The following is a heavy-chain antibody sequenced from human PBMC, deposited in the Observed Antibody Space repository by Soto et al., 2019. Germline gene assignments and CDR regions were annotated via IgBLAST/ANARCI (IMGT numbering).Heavy chain of an antibody. CDR2: ISGSGAGT. CDR3: AKYSSDWDEDY. J-gene: IGHJ4*02. CDR1: GFPFISYG. V-gene: IGHV3-23*01. D-gene: IGHD6-19*01. Sequence: EVQLLESGGGLVQPGGSLRLSCAASGFPFISYGMTWVHQAPGEGLQWVSSISGSGAGTYYADSVKGRFTISRDNSKNTLTLQMNSLRAEDTAIYYCAKYSSDWDEDYWGQGTLVTVSS.